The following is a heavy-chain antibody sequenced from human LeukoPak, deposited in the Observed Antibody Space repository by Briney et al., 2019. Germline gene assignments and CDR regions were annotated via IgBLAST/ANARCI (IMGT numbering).Heavy chain of an antibody. J-gene: IGHJ4*02. V-gene: IGHV3-23*01. CDR1: GFTFSSYA. D-gene: IGHD6-19*01. CDR2: ISGSGSST. CDR3: AHLAVAGYDY. Sequence: GGPLRLSCAASGFTFSSYAMTWVRQAPGKGLEWVSGISGSGSSTYYADSVKGRFTFSRDNSKNTLYLQMNSLRAEDTAVYYCAHLAVAGYDYWGQGTLVTVSS.